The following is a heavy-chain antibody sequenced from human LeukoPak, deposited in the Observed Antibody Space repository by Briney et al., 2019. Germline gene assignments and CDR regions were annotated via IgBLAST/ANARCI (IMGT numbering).Heavy chain of an antibody. V-gene: IGHV3-74*01. J-gene: IGHJ3*02. CDR1: GFTFSTYW. CDR2: IKGDGSST. Sequence: SGGSLRLSCAASGFTFSTYWMCWVRQAPGKGPVWVSHIKGDGSSTSYVDSVKGRFIISRDNARNTLYLQMNSLRVEDTALYYCARGGYTAGFDIWGQGTMVTVSS. CDR3: ARGGYTAGFDI. D-gene: IGHD5-18*01.